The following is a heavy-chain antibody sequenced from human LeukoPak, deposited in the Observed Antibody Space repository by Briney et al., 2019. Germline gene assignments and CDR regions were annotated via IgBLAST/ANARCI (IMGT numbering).Heavy chain of an antibody. J-gene: IGHJ6*02. Sequence: GGSLRLSCAASGFTFSSYGMHWVRQAPGKGLEWVSVIYSGGNTYYADSVKGRFTISRDNSKNTLYLQMNSLRAEDTAVYYCARWGLVDADVWGQGTTVTVSS. V-gene: IGHV3-53*01. D-gene: IGHD5-12*01. CDR2: IYSGGNT. CDR1: GFTFSSYG. CDR3: ARWGLVDADV.